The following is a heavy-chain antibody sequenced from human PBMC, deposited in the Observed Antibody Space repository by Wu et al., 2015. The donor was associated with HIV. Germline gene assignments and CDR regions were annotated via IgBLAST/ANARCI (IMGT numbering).Heavy chain of an antibody. Sequence: QVQLVQSGAEVKKPGASVKVSCKASGYTFTSYGISWVRQAPGQGLEWMGWISAYNGNTNYAQKLQGRVTMTTDTSTSTAYMELRSLRSDDTAVYYCARDWNRITMVRGGTDWFDPWGQGTLVTVSS. CDR2: ISAYNGNT. CDR1: GYTFTSYG. D-gene: IGHD3-10*01. J-gene: IGHJ5*02. V-gene: IGHV1-18*01. CDR3: ARDWNRITMVRGGTDWFDP.